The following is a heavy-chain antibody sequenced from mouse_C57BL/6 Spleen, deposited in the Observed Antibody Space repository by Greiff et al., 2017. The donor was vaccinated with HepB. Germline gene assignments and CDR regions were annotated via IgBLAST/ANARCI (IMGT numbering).Heavy chain of an antibody. CDR1: GYTFTDYE. V-gene: IGHV1-15*01. Sequence: QVQLKESGAELVRPGASVTLSCKASGYTFTDYEMHWVKQTPVHGLEWIGAIDPETGGTAYNQKFKGKAILTADKSSSTAYMELRSLTSEDSAVYYCTRVGDYGNPLTVDYWGQGTTLTVSS. CDR2: IDPETGGT. D-gene: IGHD2-1*01. CDR3: TRVGDYGNPLTVDY. J-gene: IGHJ2*01.